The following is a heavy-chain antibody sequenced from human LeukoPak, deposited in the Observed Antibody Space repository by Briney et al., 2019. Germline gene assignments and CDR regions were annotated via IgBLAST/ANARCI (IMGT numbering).Heavy chain of an antibody. J-gene: IGHJ4*02. CDR1: GFTFSSYW. D-gene: IGHD4-17*01. CDR2: IKQDGSEK. V-gene: IGHV3-7*01. Sequence: PGGSLRLSCAASGFTFSSYWMSWVRQAPGKGLEWVANIKQDGSEKYYVDSVKGRFTISRGNAKNSLYLQMNSLRAEDTALYYCARDKSYGDSSDYWGQGTLVTVSS. CDR3: ARDKSYGDSSDY.